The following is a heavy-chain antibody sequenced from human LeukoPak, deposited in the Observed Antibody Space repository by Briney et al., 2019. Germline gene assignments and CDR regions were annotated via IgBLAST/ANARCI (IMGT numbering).Heavy chain of an antibody. CDR1: GGSISSGSYY. D-gene: IGHD3-22*01. CDR3: ARGHDSSGYYYLGFRSSAMDV. CDR2: INHSGST. Sequence: PSETLSLTCTVSGGSISSGSYYWSWIRQPPGKGLEWIGEINHSGSTNYNPSLKSRVTISVDTSKNQFSLKLSSVTAADTAVYYCARGHDSSGYYYLGFRSSAMDVWGKGTTVTVSS. J-gene: IGHJ6*03. V-gene: IGHV4-39*07.